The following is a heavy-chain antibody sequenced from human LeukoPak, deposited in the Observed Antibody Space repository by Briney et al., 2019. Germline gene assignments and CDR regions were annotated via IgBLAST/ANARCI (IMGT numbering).Heavy chain of an antibody. CDR1: GGSFSGYY. V-gene: IGHV4-34*01. J-gene: IGHJ6*03. CDR2: INHSGST. Sequence: SETLSLTCAVYGGSFSGYYWSWIRQPPGKGLEWIGEINHSGSTNYNPSLKSRVTISVDTSKHQFSLKLSSVTAADTAVYYCAKSRRDYYYYYYMDVWGKGTTVTVSS. CDR3: AKSRRDYYYYYYMDV.